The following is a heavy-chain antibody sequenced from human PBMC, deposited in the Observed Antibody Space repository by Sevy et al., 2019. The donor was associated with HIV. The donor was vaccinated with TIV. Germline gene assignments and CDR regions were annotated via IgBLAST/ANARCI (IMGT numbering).Heavy chain of an antibody. CDR1: GFTVSSNY. J-gene: IGHJ4*02. Sequence: GGSLRLSCAASGFTVSSNYMSWVRQAPGKGLEWVSVIYSGGNTYYADSVKGRFTISRDNSKNTLYLQMNSLRAEDTAMYYCAREVAAAGIDYWGQGTLVTVSS. D-gene: IGHD6-13*01. V-gene: IGHV3-53*01. CDR2: IYSGGNT. CDR3: AREVAAAGIDY.